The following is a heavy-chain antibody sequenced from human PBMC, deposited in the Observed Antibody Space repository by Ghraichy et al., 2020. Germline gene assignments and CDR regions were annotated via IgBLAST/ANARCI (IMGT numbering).Heavy chain of an antibody. V-gene: IGHV3-30*03. CDR1: GFSFRAYG. J-gene: IGHJ4*02. D-gene: IGHD2-8*01. CDR2: MPYDGTNE. Sequence: GESLNISCVASGFSFRAYGMHWVRQAPGKGLEWVAFMPYDGTNEYYLDSVKGRFTISRDNSKNMLSLQMTSLRPEDTAVYYCARDVRILPGEMGHWGQGTRVTVSS. CDR3: ARDVRILPGEMGH.